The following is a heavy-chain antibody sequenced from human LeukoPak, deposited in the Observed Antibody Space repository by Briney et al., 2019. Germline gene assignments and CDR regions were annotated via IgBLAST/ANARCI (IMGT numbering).Heavy chain of an antibody. Sequence: SVKVSCTASGGTFSSYAISWVRQAPGQGLEWMGGIIPIFGTANYAQKFQGRVTITADESTGTAYMELSSLRSEDTAVYYCARDSSEFRSLLFHWGQGTLVTVSS. D-gene: IGHD1-14*01. J-gene: IGHJ1*01. CDR2: IIPIFGTA. CDR1: GGTFSSYA. CDR3: ARDSSEFRSLLFH. V-gene: IGHV1-69*01.